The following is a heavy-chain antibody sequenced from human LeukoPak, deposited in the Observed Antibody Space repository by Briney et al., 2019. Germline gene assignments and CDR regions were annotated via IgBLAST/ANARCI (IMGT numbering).Heavy chain of an antibody. V-gene: IGHV4-31*03. D-gene: IGHD3-3*01. Sequence: PSETLSLTCTVSGGSISSGGYYWSWIRQHPGKGLEWIGNIYYSGSTFYNPSLKSRLTISVDTSKNQFSLKLRSVTAADTAVYYCARSELRGFDFWSGYLTTKGMDVWGQGTTVTVSS. J-gene: IGHJ6*02. CDR3: ARSELRGFDFWSGYLTTKGMDV. CDR1: GGSISSGGYY. CDR2: IYYSGST.